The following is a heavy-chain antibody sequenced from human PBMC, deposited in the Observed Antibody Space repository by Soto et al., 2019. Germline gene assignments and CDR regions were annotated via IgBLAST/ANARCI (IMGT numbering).Heavy chain of an antibody. V-gene: IGHV4-59*08. D-gene: IGHD3-10*01. CDR2: IYYSGST. Sequence: TSETLSLTCTVSGGSISSYDLSWIRQPPGKGLEWIGYIYYSGSTNYNPSLKSRVTISVDTSKNQFSLKLSSLSAADTAVYYCARHSPPFFYGSGPWDVWGQGTTVTVSS. CDR3: ARHSPPFFYGSGPWDV. CDR1: GGSISSYD. J-gene: IGHJ6*02.